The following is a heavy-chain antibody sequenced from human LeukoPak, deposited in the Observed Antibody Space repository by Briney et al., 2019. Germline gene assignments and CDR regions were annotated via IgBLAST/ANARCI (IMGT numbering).Heavy chain of an antibody. CDR3: ARGKVWFDP. Sequence: KPGGSLRLSCAASGFTFSDYYMSWIRQAPGKGLEWVSYISSRSSYTKYADSVKGRFTISRDNAKNSLYLQMNSLRAEDTAVYYCARGKVWFDPWGQGTLVTVSS. J-gene: IGHJ5*02. V-gene: IGHV3-11*06. CDR2: ISSRSSYT. CDR1: GFTFSDYY.